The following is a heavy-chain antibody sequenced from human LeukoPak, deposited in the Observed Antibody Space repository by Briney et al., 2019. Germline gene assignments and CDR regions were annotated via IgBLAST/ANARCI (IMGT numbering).Heavy chain of an antibody. D-gene: IGHD6-19*01. CDR2: IRYDGSNK. Sequence: RTGGSLRLSCAASGFTFSSYGMHRVRQAPGKGLEWVAFIRYDGSNKYYADSVKGRFTISRDNSKNTLYLQMNSLRAEDTAVYYCARDERQWLVIGGAFDYWGQGTLVTVSS. CDR3: ARDERQWLVIGGAFDY. J-gene: IGHJ4*02. CDR1: GFTFSSYG. V-gene: IGHV3-30*02.